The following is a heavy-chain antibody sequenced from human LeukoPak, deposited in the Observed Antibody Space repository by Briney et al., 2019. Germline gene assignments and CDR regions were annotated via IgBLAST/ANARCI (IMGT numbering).Heavy chain of an antibody. CDR3: SNGICSSSY. V-gene: IGHV3-7*01. J-gene: IGHJ4*02. D-gene: IGHD6-19*01. CDR1: GFTFTDYW. CDR2: IQQDGGQA. Sequence: GSLRLSCATSGFTFTDYWMAWIRQSPGKGLEWVANIQQDGGQAYYLDSVEGRFTISRDNAKNSLYLQMNNLRVEDTAVYYCSNGICSSSYWGQGTLVTVSS.